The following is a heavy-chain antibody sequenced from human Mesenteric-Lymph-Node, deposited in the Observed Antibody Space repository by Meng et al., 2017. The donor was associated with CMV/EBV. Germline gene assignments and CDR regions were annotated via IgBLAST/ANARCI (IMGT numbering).Heavy chain of an antibody. Sequence: GSGYNFRNYWSAWVRQMPGKGLEWMGVVYGGDSDATYGPSFQGQVTMSADKSISTAYLQWRSLKASDTAIYYCARREVDYADFAMDVWGQGTVVTVSS. CDR1: GYNFRNYW. D-gene: IGHD4-17*01. V-gene: IGHV5-51*01. J-gene: IGHJ6*02. CDR3: ARREVDYADFAMDV. CDR2: VYGGDSDA.